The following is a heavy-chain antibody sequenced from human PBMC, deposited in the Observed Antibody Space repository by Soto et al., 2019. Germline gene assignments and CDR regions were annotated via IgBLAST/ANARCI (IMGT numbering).Heavy chain of an antibody. CDR2: IWYDGSNK. D-gene: IGHD5-18*01. Sequence: GGSLRLSCAASGFTFSSYGMHWVRQAPGKGLEWVAVIWYDGSNKYYADSVKGRFTISRDNSKNTLYLQMNSLRAEDTAVYYCARDPWGGYSYGLPDYWGQGTLVTVSS. V-gene: IGHV3-33*01. J-gene: IGHJ4*02. CDR3: ARDPWGGYSYGLPDY. CDR1: GFTFSSYG.